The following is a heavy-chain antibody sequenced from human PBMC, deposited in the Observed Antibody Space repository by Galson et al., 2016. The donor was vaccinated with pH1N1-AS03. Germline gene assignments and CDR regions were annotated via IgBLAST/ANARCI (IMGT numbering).Heavy chain of an antibody. CDR3: RVVAENDAFDM. Sequence: SLRLSCAASGFTFSDVWMSWVRQAQGKGLEWVGRIKSKTDGGTTDYAAPVKGRFTISRDDSKNTLYLQMNTLKSEDTAVYYCRVVAENDAFDMWGQGTMVTVSS. V-gene: IGHV3-15*01. D-gene: IGHD3-22*01. J-gene: IGHJ3*02. CDR2: IKSKTDGGTT. CDR1: GFTFSDVW.